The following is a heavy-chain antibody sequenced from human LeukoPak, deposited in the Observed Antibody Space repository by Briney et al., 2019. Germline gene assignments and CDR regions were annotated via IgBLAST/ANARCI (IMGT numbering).Heavy chain of an antibody. V-gene: IGHV3-43*02. CDR2: ISGDGGST. Sequence: PGGPLRLSCAASGFTFDDYAMHWVRQAPGKGLEWVSLISGDGGSTYYADSVKGRFTISRDNSKNSLYLQMNSLGTEDTALYYCAKDLGLPSDYWGQGTLVTVSS. J-gene: IGHJ4*02. CDR1: GFTFDDYA. CDR3: AKDLGLPSDY. D-gene: IGHD2-15*01.